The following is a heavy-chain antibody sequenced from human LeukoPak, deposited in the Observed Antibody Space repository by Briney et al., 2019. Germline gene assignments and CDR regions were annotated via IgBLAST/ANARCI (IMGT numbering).Heavy chain of an antibody. D-gene: IGHD6-13*01. CDR2: IYYSGST. Sequence: RSETLSLTCTVSGGSISSSSYYWGWIRQPPGKGLEWIGSIYYSGSTYYNPPLKSRVTISVDTSKNQFSLKLSSVTAAGTAVYYCARESSWEQQLDSQHWGQGTLVTVSS. CDR3: ARESSWEQQLDSQH. CDR1: GGSISSSSYY. V-gene: IGHV4-39*07. J-gene: IGHJ1*01.